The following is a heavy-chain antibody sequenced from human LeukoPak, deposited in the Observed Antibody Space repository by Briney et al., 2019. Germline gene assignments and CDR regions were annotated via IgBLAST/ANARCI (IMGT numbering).Heavy chain of an antibody. V-gene: IGHV1-46*01. J-gene: IGHJ3*02. CDR1: GYTFTSYY. CDR2: INPSGSST. D-gene: IGHD3-10*01. CDR3: ARDYYYGSGSFNAFDI. Sequence: ASVKVSCKASGYTFTSYYMHWVRQAPGQGLEWMGIINPSGSSTSYAQKFQGRVTMTRDMSTSTVYMELSSLGSEDTAVYYCARDYYYGSGSFNAFDIWGQGTMVTVSS.